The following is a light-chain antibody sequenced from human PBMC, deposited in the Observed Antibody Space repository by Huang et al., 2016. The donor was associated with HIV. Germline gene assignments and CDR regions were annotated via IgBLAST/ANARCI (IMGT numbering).Light chain of an antibody. CDR1: QSVGGY. J-gene: IGKJ2*01. CDR2: DTS. CDR3: QQPGS. V-gene: IGKV3-11*01. Sequence: EIVLTQSPATLSLSPGERATLSCRASQSVGGYLGWYQQKPVQAPRLLIYDTSTRATGIPARFSGSGSETDFTLTISSLEPEDFAVYYCQQPGSFGQGTKVDIK.